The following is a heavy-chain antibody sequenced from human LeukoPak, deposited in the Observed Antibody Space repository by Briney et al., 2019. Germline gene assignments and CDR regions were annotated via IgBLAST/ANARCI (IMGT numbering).Heavy chain of an antibody. D-gene: IGHD5-12*01. J-gene: IGHJ4*02. CDR3: ARVSWGYSGYDYFGY. CDR2: IYSGGST. CDR1: GFTVGSKD. Sequence: GGSLRLSCAVSGFTVGSKDMSWVRQAPGKGLEWVSVIYSGGSTDYAASVKGRFTISRDNPKNMLYLQMNSLRAEDTAVYYCARVSWGYSGYDYFGYWGQGSLVTVSS. V-gene: IGHV3-53*01.